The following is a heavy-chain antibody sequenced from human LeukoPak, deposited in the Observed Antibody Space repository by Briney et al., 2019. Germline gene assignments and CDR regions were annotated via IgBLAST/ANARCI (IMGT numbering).Heavy chain of an antibody. D-gene: IGHD6-19*01. V-gene: IGHV3-33*01. Sequence: GGSLRLSCAASGFTFSSYGMHWVRQAPGKGLEWVAVIWYDGSSKYYADSVKGRFTISRDNSKNTLYLQMNSLRAEDTAVYYCARAGSGWYYFDYWGQGTLVTVSS. CDR2: IWYDGSSK. CDR3: ARAGSGWYYFDY. J-gene: IGHJ4*02. CDR1: GFTFSSYG.